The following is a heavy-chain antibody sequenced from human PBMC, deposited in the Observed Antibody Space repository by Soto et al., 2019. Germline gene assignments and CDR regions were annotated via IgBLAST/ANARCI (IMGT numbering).Heavy chain of an antibody. V-gene: IGHV4-59*08. Sequence: SETLSLTCTVSGGSISSYYWSWIRQPPGKGLEWIGYIYYSGSTNYNPSLKSRVTISVDTSRNQFSLKLSSVTAADTAVYYCAGSGYDSGFDYWGQGTLVTVSS. CDR2: IYYSGST. J-gene: IGHJ4*02. CDR3: AGSGYDSGFDY. CDR1: GGSISSYY. D-gene: IGHD5-12*01.